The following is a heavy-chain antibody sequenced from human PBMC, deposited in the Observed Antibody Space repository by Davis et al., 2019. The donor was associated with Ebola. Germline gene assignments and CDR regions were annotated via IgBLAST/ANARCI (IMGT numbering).Heavy chain of an antibody. J-gene: IGHJ4*02. CDR3: AFDSSGYYTLDY. D-gene: IGHD3-22*01. V-gene: IGHV5-10-1*01. CDR1: GYSFTSYW. CDR2: IDPSDSYT. Sequence: GESLKISCKGSGYSFTSYWISWVRQMPGKGLEWMGRIDPSDSYTNYSPSFQGHVTISADKSISTAYLQWSSLKASDTAMYYCAFDSSGYYTLDYWGQGTLVTVSS.